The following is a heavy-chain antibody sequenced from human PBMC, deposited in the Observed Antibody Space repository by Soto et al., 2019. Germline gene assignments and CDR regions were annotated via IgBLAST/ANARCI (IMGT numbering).Heavy chain of an antibody. CDR1: GGSFSGYY. V-gene: IGHV4-34*01. J-gene: IGHJ6*02. CDR2: TYYSGST. CDR3: ARVHESTIFGRGPNYHGVDV. D-gene: IGHD3-3*01. Sequence: QAQLQQWGAGLLKPSETLSLTCAVYGGSFSGYYWSWIRQSPGKGLEWIGYTYYSGSTYYNPSLKSRVSISVDTSKKQFSLKLSSVTAADTAVYYCARVHESTIFGRGPNYHGVDVWGPGTAVIVSS.